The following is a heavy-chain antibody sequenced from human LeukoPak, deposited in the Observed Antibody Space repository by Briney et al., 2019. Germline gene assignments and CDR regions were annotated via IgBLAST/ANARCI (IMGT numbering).Heavy chain of an antibody. V-gene: IGHV1-69*13. Sequence: ASVKVSCKASGYTFTSYGISWVRQAPGQGLEWMGGIIPIFGTANYAQKFQGRVTITADESTSTAYMELSSLRSEDTAVYYCARGHYYYGSGSPDAFDIWGQGTMVTVSS. CDR1: GYTFTSYG. D-gene: IGHD3-10*01. J-gene: IGHJ3*02. CDR2: IIPIFGTA. CDR3: ARGHYYYGSGSPDAFDI.